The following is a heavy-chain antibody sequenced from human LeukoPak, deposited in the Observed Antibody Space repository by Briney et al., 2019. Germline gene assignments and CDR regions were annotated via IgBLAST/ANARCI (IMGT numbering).Heavy chain of an antibody. D-gene: IGHD3-3*01. CDR3: ARDVSDFRSFSKYYYMDV. V-gene: IGHV1-46*01. CDR1: GYIFTSYF. CDR2: INPSGGST. J-gene: IGHJ6*03. Sequence: ASVKVSCKASGYIFTSYFIHWARQAPGQGLEWVGVINPSGGSTNYAQKLQGRVTMTRDMSTSTAYMELRSLRSDDTAVYYCARDVSDFRSFSKYYYMDVWGKGTTVTVSS.